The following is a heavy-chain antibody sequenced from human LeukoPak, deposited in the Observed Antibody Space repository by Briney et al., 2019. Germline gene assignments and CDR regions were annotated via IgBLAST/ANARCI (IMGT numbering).Heavy chain of an antibody. J-gene: IGHJ4*02. CDR3: ARGRTTGTASSPPNEDY. V-gene: IGHV3-23*01. D-gene: IGHD1-1*01. CDR1: GFTFSSYA. CDR2: ISNSRSNT. Sequence: GGPLRLSCTASGFTFSSYAMSWVRQAPGGGLEWVSVISNSRSNTYYVDSVTGRFTISRDNSKTTLYLHMDSLRAEDTAVYFCARGRTTGTASSPPNEDYWGQGTLVTVSS.